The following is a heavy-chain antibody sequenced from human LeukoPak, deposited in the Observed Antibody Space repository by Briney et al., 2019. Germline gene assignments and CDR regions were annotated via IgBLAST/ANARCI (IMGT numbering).Heavy chain of an antibody. CDR3: ARGVATIPSDAFDI. CDR2: IYTSGST. J-gene: IGHJ3*02. Sequence: SETLSLTCTVSGGSISSYYWSWIRQPAGKGLEWIGRIYTSGSTNYNPSLKSRVTMSVDTSKNQFSLKLSSVTAADTAVYYCARGVATIPSDAFDIWGQGTMVTVSS. V-gene: IGHV4-4*07. CDR1: GGSISSYY. D-gene: IGHD5-12*01.